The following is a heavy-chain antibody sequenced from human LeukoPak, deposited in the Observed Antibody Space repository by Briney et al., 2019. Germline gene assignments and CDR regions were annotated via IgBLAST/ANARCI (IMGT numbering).Heavy chain of an antibody. CDR1: GFTFSSYA. Sequence: GGSLRLSCAASGFTFSSYAMSWVRQAPGKGLEWVAVIWYDGSKKYYADSVKGRFTISRDDSKDTLYLQMNSLRDEDTAVYYCATLRLYGSGSYSTSYWGQGTLVTVSS. CDR3: ATLRLYGSGSYSTSY. V-gene: IGHV3-33*08. CDR2: IWYDGSKK. J-gene: IGHJ4*02. D-gene: IGHD3-10*01.